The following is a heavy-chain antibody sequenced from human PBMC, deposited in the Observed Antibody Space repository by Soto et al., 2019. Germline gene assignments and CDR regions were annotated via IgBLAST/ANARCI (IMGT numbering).Heavy chain of an antibody. CDR1: GYTLTELS. J-gene: IGHJ4*02. CDR2: FDPEDGET. V-gene: IGHV1-24*01. CDR3: ARRKERSGPYYLDL. Sequence: ASVNVSCKVSGYTLTELSMHWVRQAPGKGLELMGGFDPEDGETIYAQKFQGRVTMTEXTXXXXTXMXLXXXXSEXTALYFCARRKERSGPYYLDLWGQGTQVTVSS. D-gene: IGHD6-25*01.